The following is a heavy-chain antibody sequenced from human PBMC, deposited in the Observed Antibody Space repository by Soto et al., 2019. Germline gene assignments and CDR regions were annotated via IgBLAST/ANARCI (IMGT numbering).Heavy chain of an antibody. CDR3: ARGPYNWNYYYYYYMDV. CDR1: GFTVSSNY. Sequence: EVQLVESGEGLVQPGGSLRLSCAASGFTVSSNYMSWVRQAPGKGLEWVSVIYSGGSTYYADSVKGSFTISRDNSTNTLYLQMNSRRAEDTAVYYCARGPYNWNYYYYYYMDVWGKGTTVTVSS. CDR2: IYSGGST. J-gene: IGHJ6*03. D-gene: IGHD1-20*01. V-gene: IGHV3-66*01.